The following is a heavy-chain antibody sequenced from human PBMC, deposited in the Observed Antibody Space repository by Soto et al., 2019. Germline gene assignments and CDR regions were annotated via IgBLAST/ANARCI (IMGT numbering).Heavy chain of an antibody. CDR3: ARVIVVVPAAPLYFDY. CDR1: GGSFSGYY. Sequence: SETLSLTCAAYGGSFSGYYWSWIRQPPGKGLEWIGEINHSGSTNYNPSLKSRVTISVDTSKNQFSLKLSSVTAADTAVYYCARVIVVVPAAPLYFDYWGQGTLVTVSS. CDR2: INHSGST. V-gene: IGHV4-34*01. D-gene: IGHD2-2*01. J-gene: IGHJ4*02.